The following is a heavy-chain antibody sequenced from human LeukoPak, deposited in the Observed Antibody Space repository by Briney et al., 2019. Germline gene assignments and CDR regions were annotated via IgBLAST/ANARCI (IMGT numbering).Heavy chain of an antibody. D-gene: IGHD3-10*01. Sequence: GGSLRLSCAASGFTFSHYWMHWVRQAPGKGLVWVSRINTDGSSATYADSVKGRITISRDNAKSTLYLQMNSLRAEDTAVYYCAGSRSFDYWGQGTLVTVSS. CDR2: INTDGSSA. CDR3: AGSRSFDY. CDR1: GFTFSHYW. V-gene: IGHV3-74*01. J-gene: IGHJ4*02.